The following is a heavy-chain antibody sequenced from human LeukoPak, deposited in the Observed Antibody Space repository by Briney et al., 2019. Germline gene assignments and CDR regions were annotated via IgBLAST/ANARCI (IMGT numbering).Heavy chain of an antibody. CDR3: AGRGRLRYFDWRFFDY. D-gene: IGHD3-9*01. V-gene: IGHV4-4*07. J-gene: IGHJ4*02. CDR2: IYTSGST. Sequence: SETLSLTCTVSGGSISSYYWSWIRQPAGKGLEWIGRIYTSGSTNYNPSLKSRVTMSVDTSKNQFSLKLSSVTAADTAVYYCAGRGRLRYFDWRFFDYWGQGNLVTVSS. CDR1: GGSISSYY.